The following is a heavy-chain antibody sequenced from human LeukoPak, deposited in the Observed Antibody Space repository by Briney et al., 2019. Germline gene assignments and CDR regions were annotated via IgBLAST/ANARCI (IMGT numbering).Heavy chain of an antibody. CDR3: ARVLGSYAVDY. Sequence: GGSLRLSCAASGFTFSDYYMSWIRQAPGKGLEWVSYISKSGSTKDYADSVKGRFTISRDNAKNSLYLQMNSLRAEDTAVYYCARVLGSYAVDYWGQGTLATVSS. CDR2: ISKSGSTK. CDR1: GFTFSDYY. J-gene: IGHJ4*02. V-gene: IGHV3-11*01. D-gene: IGHD3-10*01.